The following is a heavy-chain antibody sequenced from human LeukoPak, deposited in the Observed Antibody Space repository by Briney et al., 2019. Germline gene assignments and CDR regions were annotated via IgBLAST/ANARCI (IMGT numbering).Heavy chain of an antibody. CDR2: ISSSGSTI. CDR1: GFTFSSYS. D-gene: IGHD2-15*01. J-gene: IGHJ6*02. CDR3: ARDRRVVHYGMDV. V-gene: IGHV3-48*04. Sequence: GGSLRLSCAASGFTFSSYSMNWVRQAPGKGLEWVSYISSSGSTIYYADSVKGRFTISRDNAKNSLYLQMNSLRAEDTAVYYCARDRRVVHYGMDVWGQGTTVTVSS.